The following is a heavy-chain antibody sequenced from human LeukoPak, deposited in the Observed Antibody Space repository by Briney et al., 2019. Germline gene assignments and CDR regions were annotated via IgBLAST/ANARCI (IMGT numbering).Heavy chain of an antibody. D-gene: IGHD5/OR15-5a*01. J-gene: IGHJ6*02. CDR3: ARGPTIYDSYGYYYYYGMDV. CDR2: ISSSSSYI. CDR1: GFTFSNYA. Sequence: GGSLRLSCAASGFTFSNYAMNWVRQAPGKGLEWLSSISSSSSYIYYADSVKGRFTISRDNAKNSLYLQMNSLRAEDTAVYYCARGPTIYDSYGYYYYYGMDVWGQGTTVTVSS. V-gene: IGHV3-21*01.